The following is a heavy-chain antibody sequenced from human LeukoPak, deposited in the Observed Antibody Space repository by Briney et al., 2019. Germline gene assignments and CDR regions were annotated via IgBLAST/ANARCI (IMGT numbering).Heavy chain of an antibody. CDR1: GYSFNSYW. J-gene: IGHJ6*03. V-gene: IGHV5-51*01. CDR2: IYPYDSDT. D-gene: IGHD2-15*01. Sequence: GESLKISCEGSGYSFNSYWIGWVRQMPGKDREWMWIIYPYDSDTRYCPSFQGQGAISSEKSISTAYPQWSTPKAADTAMEYCSTLATSYNYMDVWGKGTTVTVSS. CDR3: STLATSYNYMDV.